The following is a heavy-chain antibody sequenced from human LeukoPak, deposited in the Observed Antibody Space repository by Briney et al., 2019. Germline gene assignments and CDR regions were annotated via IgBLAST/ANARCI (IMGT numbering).Heavy chain of an antibody. CDR2: IYYSGST. Sequence: SETLSLTCTVSGGSISSSYSYWGWIRQPPGKGLEWIGNIYYSGSTYYSPSLTSRVTVSVDTSENLFSLKLSSVTAADTAVYYCASGRQQLAHYGMDVWGQGTTVTVSS. CDR3: ASGRQQLAHYGMDV. J-gene: IGHJ6*02. D-gene: IGHD6-13*01. CDR1: GGSISSSYSY. V-gene: IGHV4-39*07.